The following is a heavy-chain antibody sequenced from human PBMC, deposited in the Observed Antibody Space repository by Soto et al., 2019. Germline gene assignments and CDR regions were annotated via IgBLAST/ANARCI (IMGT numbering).Heavy chain of an antibody. Sequence: GGSLRLSCTASGFTYSSYEMNWVRQAPGKEPEWVSYISTTGSTIYYADSVRGRFTISRDNAKNSLYLQMHSLRADDTAVYYCAREHGYQVHSLYNWFDPWGQGTLVTVSS. CDR1: GFTYSSYE. CDR2: ISTTGSTI. CDR3: AREHGYQVHSLYNWFDP. J-gene: IGHJ5*02. V-gene: IGHV3-48*03. D-gene: IGHD2-2*01.